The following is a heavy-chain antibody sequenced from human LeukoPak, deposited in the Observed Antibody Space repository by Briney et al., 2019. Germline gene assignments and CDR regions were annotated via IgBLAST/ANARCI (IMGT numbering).Heavy chain of an antibody. J-gene: IGHJ4*02. V-gene: IGHV3-7*04. CDR3: ARGEGYYYDSSGSLG. Sequence: GGSLRLSCAASGFTFISYWMSWVRQAPGKGLEWVANIKQDGSEKYYVDSVKGRFTISRDNAKNSLYLQMNSLRAEDTAVYYCARGEGYYYDSSGSLGWGQGTLVTVSS. CDR2: IKQDGSEK. CDR1: GFTFISYW. D-gene: IGHD3-22*01.